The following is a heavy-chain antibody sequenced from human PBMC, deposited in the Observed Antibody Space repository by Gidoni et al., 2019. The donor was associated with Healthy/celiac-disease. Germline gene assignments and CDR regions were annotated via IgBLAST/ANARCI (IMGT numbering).Heavy chain of an antibody. CDR1: GGAISSGGYY. V-gene: IGHV4-31*03. J-gene: IGHJ4*02. D-gene: IGHD3-22*01. CDR3: ASRPSSGYYPL. Sequence: QVQLQESGPGLVKPSQTLSPPCTVSGGAISSGGYYWSWIRQHPGKGLEWIGYIYYSGSTYYNPSLKSRVTISVDTSKNQSSLKLSSVTAADTAVYYCASRPSSGYYPLWGQGTLVTVSS. CDR2: IYYSGST.